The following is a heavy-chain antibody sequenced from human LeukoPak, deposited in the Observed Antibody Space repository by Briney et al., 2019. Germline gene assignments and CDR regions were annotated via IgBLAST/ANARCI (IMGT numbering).Heavy chain of an antibody. J-gene: IGHJ3*02. D-gene: IGHD2-21*01. Sequence: GGSLRLSCSASGFTFSSYTMNWVRQAPGKGLEWVSSISSSSSYIYYADSVKGRFTISRHNAKNSLYLQMNSLRAEDTAVYYCARERRSVVITTDGFDIWGHGTMVTVSS. V-gene: IGHV3-21*01. CDR2: ISSSSSYI. CDR3: ARERRSVVITTDGFDI. CDR1: GFTFSSYT.